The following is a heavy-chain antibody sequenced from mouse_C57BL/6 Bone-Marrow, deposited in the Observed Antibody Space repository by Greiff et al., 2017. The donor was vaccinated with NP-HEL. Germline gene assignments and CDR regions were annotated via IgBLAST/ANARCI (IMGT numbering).Heavy chain of an antibody. Sequence: QVQLKQPGAELVRPGTSVKLSCKASGYTFTSYWMHWVKQRPGQGLEWIGVIDPSDSYTNYNQKFKGKATLTVDTSSSTAYMQLSSLTSEDSAVYYCARSRCRSGFAYWGQGTLVTVSA. CDR1: GYTFTSYW. V-gene: IGHV1-59*01. J-gene: IGHJ3*01. CDR2: IDPSDSYT. CDR3: ARSRCRSGFAY. D-gene: IGHD2-14*01.